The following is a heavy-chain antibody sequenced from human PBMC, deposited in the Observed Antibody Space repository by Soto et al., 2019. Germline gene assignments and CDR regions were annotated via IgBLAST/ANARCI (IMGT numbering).Heavy chain of an antibody. J-gene: IGHJ6*02. CDR2: ISFDGNQK. D-gene: IGHD2-2*01. V-gene: IGHV3-30*17. Sequence: PGGSLRLSCSASGFILGDYALHWVRQAPGKGLEWLAVISFDGNQKYYADSVQARFTVSRDNSQNTLHLQMNSLRAEDTAVYYCARPYCSRTTCHPYYYYYGLNVWGHGTTVTVSS. CDR3: ARPYCSRTTCHPYYYYYGLNV. CDR1: GFILGDYA.